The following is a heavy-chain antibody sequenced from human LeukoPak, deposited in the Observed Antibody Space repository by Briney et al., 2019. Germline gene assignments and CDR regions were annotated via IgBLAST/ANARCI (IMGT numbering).Heavy chain of an antibody. V-gene: IGHV1-69*13. D-gene: IGHD5-12*01. Sequence: ASVKVSCKASGGTFSSYAISWVRQAPGQGLEWTGGIIPIFGTAHYAQKFQGRVTITADESTSPAYMELSSLRSEDTAVYYCARVGEDIGTPSFDYWGQGTLVTVSS. CDR1: GGTFSSYA. CDR3: ARVGEDIGTPSFDY. CDR2: IIPIFGTA. J-gene: IGHJ4*02.